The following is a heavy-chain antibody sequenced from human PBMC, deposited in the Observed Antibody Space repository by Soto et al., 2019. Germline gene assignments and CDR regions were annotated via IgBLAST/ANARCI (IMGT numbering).Heavy chain of an antibody. CDR3: ARASITMVRGVTIYYYYGMDV. CDR1: GGTFSSYA. D-gene: IGHD3-10*01. J-gene: IGHJ6*02. Sequence: SVKVSCKASGGTFSSYAISWVRQAPGQGLEWMGGIIPIFGTANYAQKFQGRVTITADKSTSTAYMELSSLRSEDTAVYYCARASITMVRGVTIYYYYGMDVWGQGTTVTASS. CDR2: IIPIFGTA. V-gene: IGHV1-69*06.